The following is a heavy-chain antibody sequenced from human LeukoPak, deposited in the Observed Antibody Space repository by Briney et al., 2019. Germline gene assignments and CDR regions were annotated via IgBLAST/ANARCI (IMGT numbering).Heavy chain of an antibody. Sequence: GGSLRLSCAASGFTFSSYWMSWVRQAPGKGLEWVANIKQGGSEKYYVDSVKGRFTISRDNAKNSLYLQMNSLRAEDTAVYYCARVRVWVYYYYYMDVWGKGTTVTVSS. CDR1: GFTFSSYW. V-gene: IGHV3-7*04. CDR2: IKQGGSEK. J-gene: IGHJ6*03. D-gene: IGHD1-26*01. CDR3: ARVRVWVYYYYYMDV.